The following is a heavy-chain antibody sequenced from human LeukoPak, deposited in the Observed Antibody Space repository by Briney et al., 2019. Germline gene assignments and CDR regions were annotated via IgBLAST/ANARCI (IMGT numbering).Heavy chain of an antibody. J-gene: IGHJ4*02. D-gene: IGHD5-18*01. CDR1: GFNFYRYT. Sequence: GGSLRLSCATSGFNFYRYTIHWVRQAPGKGLEWVSLAGWAGGTTYYSDSVRGRFTISRDSGKNSVYLQMNSLTTDDTAFYFCAKELDTMFFDYWGQGALVTVSS. CDR2: AGWAGGTT. V-gene: IGHV3-43*01. CDR3: AKELDTMFFDY.